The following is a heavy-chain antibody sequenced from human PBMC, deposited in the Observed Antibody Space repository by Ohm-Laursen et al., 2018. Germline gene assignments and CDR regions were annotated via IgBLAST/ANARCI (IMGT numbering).Heavy chain of an antibody. D-gene: IGHD2-2*01. Sequence: ASVKVSCKSSGYTFSTYDIVWVRQAAGQGPEWMGWMNPNSGNTGYSGDTGYQHKFRGRVTMTRDTSISTAYMELSGLTSEDTATYYCARAVRNQLVSDYWGQGTLVTVSS. J-gene: IGHJ4*02. V-gene: IGHV1-8*01. CDR1: GYTFSTYD. CDR3: ARAVRNQLVSDY. CDR2: MNPNSGNTGYSGDT.